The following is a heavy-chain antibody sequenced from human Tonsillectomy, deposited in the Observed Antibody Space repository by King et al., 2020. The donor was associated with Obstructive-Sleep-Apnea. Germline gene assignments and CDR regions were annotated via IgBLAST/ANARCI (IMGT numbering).Heavy chain of an antibody. CDR1: GGSISRGGYY. Sequence: VQLQESGPGLVKPSQTLSLTCTVSGGSISRGGYYWSWIRQHPGKGLEWIGYIYYSGNTYYNPSLKSRVTISVDTSKNQFSLKLSSVTAADTAVYYCARGGYYYDSSGYYSGPLFDYWGQGTLVTVSS. CDR2: IYYSGNT. J-gene: IGHJ4*02. D-gene: IGHD3-22*01. CDR3: ARGGYYYDSSGYYSGPLFDY. V-gene: IGHV4-31*03.